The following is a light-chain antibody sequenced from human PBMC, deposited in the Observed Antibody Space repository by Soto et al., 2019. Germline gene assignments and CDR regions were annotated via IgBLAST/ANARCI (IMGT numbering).Light chain of an antibody. CDR3: SSYTINSTLV. Sequence: QSVLTQPASVSGSPGQSITISCTGTSSDVGRYNYVSWYQQHPGKAPKLMIYEVRNRPSGVSNRFSGSKSGNTASLTISGLQAEDESDYYCSSYTINSTLVFGTGTKVTVL. CDR1: SSDVGRYNY. V-gene: IGLV2-14*01. CDR2: EVR. J-gene: IGLJ1*01.